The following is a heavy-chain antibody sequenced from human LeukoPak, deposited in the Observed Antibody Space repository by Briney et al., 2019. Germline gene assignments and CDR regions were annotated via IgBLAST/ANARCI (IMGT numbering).Heavy chain of an antibody. CDR1: GFPFSGSTFSDYY. CDR3: AKDRGRTAVAGLDY. CDR2: ISNSGGSTT. J-gene: IGHJ4*02. Sequence: GGSLRLSWAASGFPFSGSTFSDYYMSWIRQAPGKGLEWVSYISNSGGSTTYYADSVKGRFTISRDNSKNTLYLQMNSLRAEDTAVYYCAKDRGRTAVAGLDYWGQGTLVTVSS. V-gene: IGHV3-11*01. D-gene: IGHD6-19*01.